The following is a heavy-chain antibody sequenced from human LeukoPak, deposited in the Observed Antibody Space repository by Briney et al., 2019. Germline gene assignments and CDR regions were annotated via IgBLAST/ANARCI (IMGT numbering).Heavy chain of an antibody. CDR1: GYTFTSYD. D-gene: IGHD4-17*01. J-gene: IGHJ4*02. V-gene: IGHV1-8*01. Sequence: ASVKVSCKASGYTFTSYDINWVRQGTGRGLEWMGWMSTKSGNTGNAQKFQGRVTMTRDTSISTAYMELSSLRSEDTAVYYCARTDGDLDYWGQGTLVTVSS. CDR2: MSTKSGNT. CDR3: ARTDGDLDY.